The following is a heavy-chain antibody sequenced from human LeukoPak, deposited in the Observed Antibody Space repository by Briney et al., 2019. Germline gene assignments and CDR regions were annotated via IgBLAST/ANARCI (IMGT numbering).Heavy chain of an antibody. CDR1: GDSINHYY. V-gene: IGHV4-59*04. D-gene: IGHD3/OR15-3a*01. J-gene: IGHJ4*02. Sequence: SETLSLTCTVSGDSINHYYWSWIRQPPGKGLEWIGSIYYTGNTYYNASLKSRVTISIDTSKNQISLRLTSVTATDTAIYYCARQTGSGLFILPGGQGTLVTVSS. CDR2: IYYTGNT. CDR3: ARQTGSGLFILP.